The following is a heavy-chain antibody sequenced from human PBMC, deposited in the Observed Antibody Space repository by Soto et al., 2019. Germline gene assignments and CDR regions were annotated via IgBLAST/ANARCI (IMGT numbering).Heavy chain of an antibody. Sequence: PGGSLRLSCAASGFTFSNYAVTWVRQAPGKGLEWVSTISGSGGSTYYADSVKGRFTISRDNSKNTLYLQMNSLRAEDTAVYYCAKGGSSWSSFDYWGQGTLVTVSS. V-gene: IGHV3-23*01. J-gene: IGHJ4*02. D-gene: IGHD6-13*01. CDR3: AKGGSSWSSFDY. CDR2: ISGSGGST. CDR1: GFTFSNYA.